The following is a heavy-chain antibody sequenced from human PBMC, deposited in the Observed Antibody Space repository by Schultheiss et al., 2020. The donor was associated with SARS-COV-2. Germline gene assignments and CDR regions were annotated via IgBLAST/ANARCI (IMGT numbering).Heavy chain of an antibody. CDR3: ASRRTVSDGYVY. V-gene: IGHV3-74*01. CDR1: GFTFSSYW. D-gene: IGHD5-18*01. Sequence: GGSLRLSCAASGFTFSSYWMHWVRQAPGKGLVWVSRINSDGSSTSYADFVKGRFTISRDNSRNTVYLQMSSLRADDTAVYYCASRRTVSDGYVYWGQGTLVTVSS. CDR2: INSDGSST. J-gene: IGHJ4*02.